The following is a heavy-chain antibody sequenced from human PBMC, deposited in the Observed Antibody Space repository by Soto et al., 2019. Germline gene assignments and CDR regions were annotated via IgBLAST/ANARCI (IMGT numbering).Heavy chain of an antibody. V-gene: IGHV4-59*01. Sequence: SETLSLTCSFSGGSISSYYWTWSRHPPGKGLEWIGYIYYSGSTNYNPSLKSRVTISVDTSKNQFSLKLSSVTAADTAVYYCARVQGGSTSCYKNNCSDYGMDVWGQGTTVTVSS. J-gene: IGHJ6*02. CDR3: ARVQGGSTSCYKNNCSDYGMDV. CDR1: GGSISSYY. CDR2: IYYSGST. D-gene: IGHD2-2*02.